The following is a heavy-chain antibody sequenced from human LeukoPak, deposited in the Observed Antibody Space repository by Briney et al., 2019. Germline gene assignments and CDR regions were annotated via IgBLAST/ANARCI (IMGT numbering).Heavy chain of an antibody. CDR1: GFTFSSYS. Sequence: VGSLRLSCAASGFTFSSYSMNWVRQAPGKGLEWVSYISSSGSTIYYADSVKGRFTISRDNAKNSLYLQMNSLRAEETAVYYCAELGITMIGGVWGKGTTVTISS. D-gene: IGHD3-10*02. J-gene: IGHJ6*04. CDR2: ISSSGSTI. V-gene: IGHV3-48*04. CDR3: AELGITMIGGV.